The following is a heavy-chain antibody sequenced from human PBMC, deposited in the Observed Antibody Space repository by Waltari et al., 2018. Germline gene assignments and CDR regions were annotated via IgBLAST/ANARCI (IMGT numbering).Heavy chain of an antibody. D-gene: IGHD1-1*01. Sequence: EVQVVESGGGLVQPGGSLKLSCATSGFSFRGFTIHWVRQTAGGGVEWVGRIRRQPFKYATAYSESVKGRFTISRDDSKNTAYLQMNNLMTEDTAVYYCSGGEVTGTDFWGQGTLVTVSS. CDR1: GFSFRGFT. J-gene: IGHJ4*02. V-gene: IGHV3-73*01. CDR3: SGGEVTGTDF. CDR2: IRRQPFKYAT.